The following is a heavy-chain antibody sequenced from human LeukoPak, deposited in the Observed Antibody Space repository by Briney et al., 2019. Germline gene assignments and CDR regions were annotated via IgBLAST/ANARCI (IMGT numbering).Heavy chain of an antibody. D-gene: IGHD6-19*01. V-gene: IGHV3-30*18. CDR1: GFIFSSYG. CDR3: AKGALLGITVAVLGY. J-gene: IGHJ4*02. Sequence: PGRSLRLSCAASGFIFSSYGMHWVRQAPGKGLEWVAVISHDGSNKYYADSVKGRFTISRDNSKNTLYLQMNSLRAEDTAMYYCAKGALLGITVAVLGYWGQGTLVTV. CDR2: ISHDGSNK.